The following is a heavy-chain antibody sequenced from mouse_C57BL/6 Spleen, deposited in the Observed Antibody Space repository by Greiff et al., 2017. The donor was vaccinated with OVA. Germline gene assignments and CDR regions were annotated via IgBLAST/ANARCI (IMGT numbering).Heavy chain of an antibody. CDR1: GYSITSGYY. V-gene: IGHV3-6*01. CDR3: AREGLRQGFAY. D-gene: IGHD2-4*01. CDR2: ISYDGSN. Sequence: VQLQQSGPGLVKPSQSLSLTCSVTGYSITSGYYWNWIRQFPGNKLEWMGYISYDGSNNYNPSLKNRISITRDTSKNQFFLKLNSVTTEDTATYYCAREGLRQGFAYWGQGTLVTVSA. J-gene: IGHJ3*01.